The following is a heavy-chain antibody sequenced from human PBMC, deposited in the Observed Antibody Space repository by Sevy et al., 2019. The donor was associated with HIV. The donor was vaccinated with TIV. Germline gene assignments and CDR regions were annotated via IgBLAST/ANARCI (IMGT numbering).Heavy chain of an antibody. Sequence: GGSLRLSCAASGFTFHTYWMQWVRQAPGKGLEWVANIRQDGNEIYYADSVKGRFTISRDNSKNTLFLQMNSLRAQDTAIYYCAKSFELVYFDSWGQGTLVTVSS. D-gene: IGHD6-13*01. J-gene: IGHJ4*02. CDR2: IRQDGNEI. CDR1: GFTFHTYW. V-gene: IGHV3-7*03. CDR3: AKSFELVYFDS.